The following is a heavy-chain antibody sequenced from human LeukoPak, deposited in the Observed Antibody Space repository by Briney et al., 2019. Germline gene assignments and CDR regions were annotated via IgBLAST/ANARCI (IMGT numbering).Heavy chain of an antibody. J-gene: IGHJ4*02. CDR3: ARYNILTASDY. Sequence: SETLSLTCTVSGGSIGSYYWSWIRQPPGKGLEWIGYIYYSGSTKYNPSLTSRVTISVDTSKNQFSLKLTSVTAADTAVYYCARYNILTASDYWGQGILVTVSS. V-gene: IGHV4-59*01. D-gene: IGHD3-9*01. CDR2: IYYSGST. CDR1: GGSIGSYY.